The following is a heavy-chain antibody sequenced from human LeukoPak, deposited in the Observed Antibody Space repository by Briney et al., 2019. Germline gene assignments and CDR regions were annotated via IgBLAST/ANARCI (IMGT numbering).Heavy chain of an antibody. CDR2: IKQDGSEE. J-gene: IGHJ4*02. CDR3: ARGGSYPGC. Sequence: GGSLRLSCAASGFTFSNYWMSWVRQAPGKGLEWVAKIKQDGSEEYYVDSVKGRFTISRDNAKNSLFLQMNSLRVEDTAIYYCARGGSYPGCWGQGTLVTVPS. V-gene: IGHV3-7*03. D-gene: IGHD1-26*01. CDR1: GFTFSNYW.